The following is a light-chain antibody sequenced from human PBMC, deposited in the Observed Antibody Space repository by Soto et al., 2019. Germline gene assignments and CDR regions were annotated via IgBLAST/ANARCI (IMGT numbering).Light chain of an antibody. V-gene: IGLV2-14*01. CDR1: SSDVGGYNY. J-gene: IGLJ3*02. CDR2: DVG. Sequence: QSVLTQPASVSGSPGQSITISCTGTSSDVGGYNYVSWYQQHPGKAPKLMIYDVGNRPSGVSNRFSGSKSGNTASLTISGLQAEDEADYYCSSYTSSSTLEVFGGGTKLTVL. CDR3: SSYTSSSTLEV.